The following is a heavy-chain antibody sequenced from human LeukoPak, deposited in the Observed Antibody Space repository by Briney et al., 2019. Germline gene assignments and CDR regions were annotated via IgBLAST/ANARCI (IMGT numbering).Heavy chain of an antibody. CDR1: GFTFSSYA. J-gene: IGHJ4*02. Sequence: GGSLRLSCAASGFTFSSYAMSWVRQAPGKGLEWVSVIYSGGSTYYADSVKGRFTISRDNSKNTLYLQMNSLRAEDTAVYYCASSRRGYSGYDLDYWGQGTLVTVSS. CDR3: ASSRRGYSGYDLDY. D-gene: IGHD5-12*01. V-gene: IGHV3-53*01. CDR2: IYSGGST.